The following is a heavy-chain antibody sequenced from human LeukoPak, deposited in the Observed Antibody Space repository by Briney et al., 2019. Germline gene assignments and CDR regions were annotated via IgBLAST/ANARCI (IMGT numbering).Heavy chain of an antibody. CDR1: GYTLTELS. CDR3: ATAPGYSGYLPDY. D-gene: IGHD5-12*01. J-gene: IGHJ4*02. CDR2: FDPEDGET. V-gene: IGHV1-24*01. Sequence: ASVKVSCKVSGYTLTELSMHWVRQAPGKGLEWMGGFDPEDGETIYAQKFQGRVTMTEDTSTDTAYMELSSVRPEDTAVYYCATAPGYSGYLPDYWGQGTLVTVSS.